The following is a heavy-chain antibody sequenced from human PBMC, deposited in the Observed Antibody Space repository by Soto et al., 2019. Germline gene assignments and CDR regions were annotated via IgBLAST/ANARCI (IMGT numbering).Heavy chain of an antibody. J-gene: IGHJ4*02. V-gene: IGHV4-4*02. CDR2: IYDSGTT. CDR3: ARLIHCKTTSCYFDY. CDR1: GGSISITEW. D-gene: IGHD2-2*01. Sequence: SETLSLTYAVSGGSISITEWWTWVRQPPGKGLEWIGRIYDSGTTYYNPSLKSRVTISEDTSKNQFSMKLSSVTAADTAVFYCARLIHCKTTSCYFDYWGQGTLVTVSS.